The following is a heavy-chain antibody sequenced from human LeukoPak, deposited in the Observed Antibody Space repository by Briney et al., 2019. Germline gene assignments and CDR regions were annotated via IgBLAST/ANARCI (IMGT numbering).Heavy chain of an antibody. J-gene: IGHJ4*02. CDR2: IWYDGSNK. V-gene: IGHV3-33*06. CDR1: GFTFSSYG. Sequence: PGGSLRLSCAAPGFTFSSYGMHWVRQAPGKGLEWVAVIWYDGSNKYYADSVKGRFTISRDNSKNTLYLQMNSLRAVDTAAYYCAKDRRDGYNYPSNWGQGTLVTVSS. CDR3: AKDRRDGYNYPSN. D-gene: IGHD5-24*01.